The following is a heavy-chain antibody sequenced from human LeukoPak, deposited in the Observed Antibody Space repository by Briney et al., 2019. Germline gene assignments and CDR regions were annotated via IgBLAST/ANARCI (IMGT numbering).Heavy chain of an antibody. J-gene: IGHJ3*02. CDR3: ARAGHLIDAFDI. CDR1: GFTVSSNY. V-gene: IGHV3-66*01. D-gene: IGHD2-8*01. Sequence: GGSLRLSCAASGFTVSSNYMSWVRRAPGKGLEWVSVIYSGGGTYYADSVKGRFTISRDNSKNTLYLQMNSLRAEDTAVYYCARAGHLIDAFDIWGQGTMVTVSS. CDR2: IYSGGGT.